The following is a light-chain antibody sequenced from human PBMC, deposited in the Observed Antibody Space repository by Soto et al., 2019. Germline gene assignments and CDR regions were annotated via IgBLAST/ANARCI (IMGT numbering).Light chain of an antibody. CDR1: QSISSY. J-gene: IGKJ1*01. Sequence: DIQMTQSPSSLSASVGDIVTITCRASQSISSYLNWYQKKPGKATKLLIYAASSLQSGAPSRFSGSGSGTDFTLTISSLQPEDFATYYCQQSYQRTFGQGTKVDIK. V-gene: IGKV1-39*01. CDR2: AAS. CDR3: QQSYQRT.